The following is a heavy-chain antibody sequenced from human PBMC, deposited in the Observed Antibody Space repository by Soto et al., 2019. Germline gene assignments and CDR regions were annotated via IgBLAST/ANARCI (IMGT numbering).Heavy chain of an antibody. D-gene: IGHD3-10*01. CDR3: TRAAWFPYLSFY. Sequence: PGGSLRLSCAASGFTFSRFELHWVRQAPGKGLEGISYISSSGSTAYYASSVEGRFTISRDNANNSVYLQMDSLRAEDTALYYCTRAAWFPYLSFYWGQGALVTVSS. CDR2: ISSSGSTA. V-gene: IGHV3-48*03. J-gene: IGHJ4*02. CDR1: GFTFSRFE.